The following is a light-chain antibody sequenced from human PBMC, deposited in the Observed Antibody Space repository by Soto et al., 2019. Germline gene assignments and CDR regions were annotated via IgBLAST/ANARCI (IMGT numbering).Light chain of an antibody. CDR3: QQSYSTLALT. CDR2: AAS. Sequence: DLQMTQSPSSLSASVGDRVTITCRASQSISSYLNWYQQKPGKAPKLLMYAASSLQSGVPSRFSGGGSGTDFTLPISSLQPEDFATYYCQQSYSTLALTFGGGTKVEIK. V-gene: IGKV1-39*01. CDR1: QSISSY. J-gene: IGKJ4*01.